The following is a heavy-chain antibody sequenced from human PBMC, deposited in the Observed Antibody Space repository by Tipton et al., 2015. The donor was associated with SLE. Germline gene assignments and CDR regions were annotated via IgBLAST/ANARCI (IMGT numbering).Heavy chain of an antibody. Sequence: TLSLTCTVSGASITSSSYYWGWIRQSPGKGLEWIGYIYDSGTTNYNPSLKSRVTISVDTSKNQFSLKMRFVTAADTAVYYCARTYYDVLTGYSYFDYWGQGTLVTVSS. CDR3: ARTYYDVLTGYSYFDY. CDR2: IYDSGTT. V-gene: IGHV4-61*05. D-gene: IGHD3-9*01. CDR1: GASITSSSYY. J-gene: IGHJ4*02.